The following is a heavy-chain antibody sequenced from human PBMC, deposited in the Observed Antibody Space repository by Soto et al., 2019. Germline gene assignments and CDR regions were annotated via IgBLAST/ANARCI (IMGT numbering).Heavy chain of an antibody. Sequence: SETLSLTCTVSGGSISSSSYYWGWIRQPPGKGLEWIGSIYYSGSTYYNPSLKSRVTISVDTSKNQFSLKLGSVTAADTAVYYCARKPFFSSGPWIFWFDPWGQGTLVTVSS. CDR2: IYYSGST. D-gene: IGHD6-19*01. J-gene: IGHJ5*02. V-gene: IGHV4-39*01. CDR3: ARKPFFSSGPWIFWFDP. CDR1: GGSISSSSYY.